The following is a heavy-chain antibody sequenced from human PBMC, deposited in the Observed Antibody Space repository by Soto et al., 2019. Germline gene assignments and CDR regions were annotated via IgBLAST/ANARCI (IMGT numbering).Heavy chain of an antibody. CDR3: ARDPNGDYVGAFEM. Sequence: GGSLRLSCAASEFTVSNYAMSWVRQVPGKGLEWVSGISVSGGTTYFADSVQGRFPIYRDNSKNTVSLQMNSLRAEDTAVYYCARDPNGDYVGAFEMWGQGTKVTVSS. CDR1: EFTVSNYA. J-gene: IGHJ3*02. CDR2: ISVSGGTT. D-gene: IGHD4-17*01. V-gene: IGHV3-23*01.